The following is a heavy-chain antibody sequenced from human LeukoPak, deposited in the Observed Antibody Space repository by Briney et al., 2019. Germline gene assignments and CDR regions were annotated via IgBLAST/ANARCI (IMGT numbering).Heavy chain of an antibody. CDR1: GGSISSGGYY. Sequence: KPSETLSLTCTVSGGSISSGGYYWSWIRQPPGKGLEWIGYIYHSGSTYYNPSLKSRVTISVDRSKNQFSLKLSSVTAADTAVYYCARDEGNYYGSGLYYMDVWGKGTTVTVSS. CDR3: ARDEGNYYGSGLYYMDV. CDR2: IYHSGST. J-gene: IGHJ6*03. D-gene: IGHD3-10*01. V-gene: IGHV4-30-2*01.